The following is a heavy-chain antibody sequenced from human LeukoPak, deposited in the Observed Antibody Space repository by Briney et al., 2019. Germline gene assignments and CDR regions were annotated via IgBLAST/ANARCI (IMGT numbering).Heavy chain of an antibody. CDR3: ARVGVAADAAFFDY. Sequence: GGSLRLSCAASGFTFSTYWMHWVRQAPEKGLVWVSRINSDGSITSYADSVKGRFTISRDNAKNILYMQMNSLRAEDTAVYYCARVGVAADAAFFDYWGQGTLVTVSS. D-gene: IGHD3-3*01. CDR1: GFTFSTYW. V-gene: IGHV3-74*01. CDR2: INSDGSIT. J-gene: IGHJ4*02.